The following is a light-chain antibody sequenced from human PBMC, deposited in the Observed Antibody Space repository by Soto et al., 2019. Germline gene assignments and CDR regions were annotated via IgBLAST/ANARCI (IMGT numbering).Light chain of an antibody. J-gene: IGKJ4*01. CDR3: QQHINWPLT. CDR1: QDVGRS. V-gene: IGKV3-15*01. CDR2: GAS. Sequence: EIVMTQSPATLSVSPGERATLSCRASQDVGRSLAWYQQKPGQAPRLLIYGASTRATGIPARFSGSGSGTEFTLTISSLQSEDFALYYCQQHINWPLTFGGGTKVEIK.